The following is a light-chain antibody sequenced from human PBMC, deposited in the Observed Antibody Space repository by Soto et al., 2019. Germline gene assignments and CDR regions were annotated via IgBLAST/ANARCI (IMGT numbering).Light chain of an antibody. CDR2: SNS. J-gene: IGLJ3*02. V-gene: IGLV1-44*01. CDR3: AAWDDSLNGRAV. CDR1: DSNIGSNT. Sequence: QPVLTQPPSASGTPGQRVTISCSGSDSNIGSNTVNWYQQVPGTAPKLLIYSNSQRASGVPDRFSGSKSGTSASLAISGLQSEDEGDYYCAAWDDSLNGRAVFGGGTKLTVL.